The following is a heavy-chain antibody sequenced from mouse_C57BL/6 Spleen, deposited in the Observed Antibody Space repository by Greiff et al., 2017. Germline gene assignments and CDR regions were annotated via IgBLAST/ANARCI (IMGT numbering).Heavy chain of an antibody. D-gene: IGHD2-4*01. CDR1: GYTFTSYW. Sequence: QVQLQQPGAELVMPGASVKLSCKASGYTFTSYWLHWVKQRPGQGLEWIGEIVPSDSYTNYNQKFKGKSTLTVDKASSTAYMQLSRLTSEDSAVYYCARSGVYDDYDVRFAYWGQGTLVTVSA. V-gene: IGHV1-69*01. J-gene: IGHJ3*01. CDR3: ARSGVYDDYDVRFAY. CDR2: IVPSDSYT.